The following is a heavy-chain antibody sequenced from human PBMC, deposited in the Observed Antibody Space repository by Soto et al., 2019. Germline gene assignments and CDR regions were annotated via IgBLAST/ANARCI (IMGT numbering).Heavy chain of an antibody. CDR3: CGPSNGTINWLFGI. CDR2: IYGGGRT. J-gene: IGHJ2*01. Sequence: EVQLVESGGGLVQPGGSLRLSCAASGFTVSSNYMSWVRQAPGKGLEWVSIIYGGGRTNYADSVKGRFTVSRDNYKNTMYLQMNGLRAEGTAMYYCCGPSNGTINWLFGIWGRGTLVTVSS. V-gene: IGHV3-66*01. CDR1: GFTVSSNY. D-gene: IGHD1-1*01.